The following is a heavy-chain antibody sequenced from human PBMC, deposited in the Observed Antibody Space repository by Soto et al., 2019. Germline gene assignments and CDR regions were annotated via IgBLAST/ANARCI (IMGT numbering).Heavy chain of an antibody. CDR2: IYHSGST. D-gene: IGHD6-13*01. Sequence: SETLSLTCAVSVGSISSGGYSWSWIRQPPGKGLEWIGYIYHSGSTYYNPSLKSRVTISVDRSKNQFSLKLSSVTAADTAVYYCARTVAAAGDDYFDYWGQGTLVTVSS. CDR1: VGSISSGGYS. CDR3: ARTVAAAGDDYFDY. J-gene: IGHJ4*02. V-gene: IGHV4-30-2*01.